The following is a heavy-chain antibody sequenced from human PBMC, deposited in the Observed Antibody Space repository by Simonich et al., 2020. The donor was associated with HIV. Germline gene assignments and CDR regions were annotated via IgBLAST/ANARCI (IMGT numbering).Heavy chain of an antibody. J-gene: IGHJ4*02. CDR3: ARHRPSGNYLYEVDYFDF. V-gene: IGHV4-34*02. D-gene: IGHD1-26*01. CDR1: GGSFSGYY. CDR2: ISNVGRT. Sequence: VQLQQWGAGLLKPSETLSLTCAVYGGSFSGYYWRWCRQPPGKGLEWIGEISNVGRTNNNPSLKSRVTISVDTSKKQISLRLSSVTAADTALYYCARHRPSGNYLYEVDYFDFWGQGTLVTVSS.